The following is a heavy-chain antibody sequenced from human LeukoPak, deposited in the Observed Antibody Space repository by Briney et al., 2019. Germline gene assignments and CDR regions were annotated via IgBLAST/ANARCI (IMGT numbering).Heavy chain of an antibody. D-gene: IGHD2-2*01. J-gene: IGHJ4*02. CDR2: ISTRSSYI. CDR1: GFTFSSYD. Sequence: GGSLRLSCAASGFTFSSYDMNWVRQAPGKGLEWVSSISTRSSYIDYADSVQGRFTISRDNAENSLYLQMNSLRAEDTAVYYCARSGTRYCSSTSCYYYWGQGTLVTVSS. V-gene: IGHV3-21*04. CDR3: ARSGTRYCSSTSCYYY.